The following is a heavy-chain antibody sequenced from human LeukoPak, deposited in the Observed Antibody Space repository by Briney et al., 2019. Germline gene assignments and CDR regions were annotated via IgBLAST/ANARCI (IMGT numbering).Heavy chain of an antibody. CDR2: IYYSGST. CDR3: AGSDMTTLYYFDY. J-gene: IGHJ4*02. V-gene: IGHV4-39*07. D-gene: IGHD2/OR15-2a*01. Sequence: PSETLSLTCTVSGGSISSSSYYWGWIRQPPGKGLEWIGSIYYSGSTYYNPSLKSRVTISVDTSKNQFSLKLSSVTAADTAVYYCAGSDMTTLYYFDYWGQGTLVTVSS. CDR1: GGSISSSSYY.